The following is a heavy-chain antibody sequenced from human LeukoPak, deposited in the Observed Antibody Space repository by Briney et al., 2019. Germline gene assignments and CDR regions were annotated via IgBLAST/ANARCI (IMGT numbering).Heavy chain of an antibody. J-gene: IGHJ4*02. D-gene: IGHD1-1*01. V-gene: IGHV4-39*01. CDR2: LYSSGTT. CDR1: GASISSGRNY. CDR3: ARHLSGTTLAHYFDH. Sequence: SETLSLTCTVSGASISSGRNYWGWIRQSPGKGLEWIASLYSSGTTHYNPSLQSRVSVSVDTSKNQFSVRLNSLTAADTAVYYCARHLSGTTLAHYFDHWGQGTVVTVSS.